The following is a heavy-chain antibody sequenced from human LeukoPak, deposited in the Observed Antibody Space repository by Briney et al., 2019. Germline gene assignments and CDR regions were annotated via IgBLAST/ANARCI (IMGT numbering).Heavy chain of an antibody. J-gene: IGHJ3*02. CDR3: ARDGKDAFDI. Sequence: PSETLSLTCTVSGGSISSYYWSWIRQPPGKGLEWIGYIYYSGSTNYNPSLKSRVTISVDTSKNQFSLKLSSVTAADTAVYYCARDGKDAFDIWGQGTMVTVSS. CDR1: GGSISSYY. CDR2: IYYSGST. V-gene: IGHV4-59*01.